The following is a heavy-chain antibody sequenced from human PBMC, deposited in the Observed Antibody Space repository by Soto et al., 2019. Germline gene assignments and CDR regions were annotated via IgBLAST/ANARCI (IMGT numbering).Heavy chain of an antibody. Sequence: SETLSLTCTVSGGSISSSSYFWGWIRQPPGKGLEGIGSIYYSGSTYYNPSLKSRVTISVDTSKNQFSLKLSSVTAADTAVYYCAGNPPRWCYDFWSAANGFDPLGQGTLVTISS. V-gene: IGHV4-39*01. D-gene: IGHD3-3*01. CDR2: IYYSGST. J-gene: IGHJ5*02. CDR3: AGNPPRWCYDFWSAANGFDP. CDR1: GGSISSSSYF.